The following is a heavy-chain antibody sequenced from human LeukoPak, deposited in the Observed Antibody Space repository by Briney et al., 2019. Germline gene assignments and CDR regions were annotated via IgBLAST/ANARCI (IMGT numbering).Heavy chain of an antibody. CDR3: AELGITMIGGV. Sequence: PGRSLRLSCAASGFTFSSYAMHWVRQAPGKGLEWLAVISYDGSEKYYADSVKGRFTISRDNAKNSLYLQMNSLRAEDTAVYYCAELGITMIGGVWGKGTTVTISS. V-gene: IGHV3-30*07. CDR2: ISYDGSEK. J-gene: IGHJ6*04. D-gene: IGHD3-10*02. CDR1: GFTFSSYA.